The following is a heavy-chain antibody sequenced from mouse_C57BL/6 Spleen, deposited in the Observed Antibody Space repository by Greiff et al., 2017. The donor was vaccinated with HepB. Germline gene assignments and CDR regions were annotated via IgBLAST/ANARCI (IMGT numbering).Heavy chain of an antibody. V-gene: IGHV3-6*01. CDR2: ISYDGSN. Sequence: EVQRVESGPGLVKPSQSLSLTCSVTGYSITSGYYWNWIRQFPGNKLEWMGYISYDGSNNYNPSLKNRISITRDTSKNQFFLKLNSVTTEDTATYYCARGDYSNYRFAYWGQGTLVTVSA. J-gene: IGHJ3*01. CDR3: ARGDYSNYRFAY. D-gene: IGHD2-5*01. CDR1: GYSITSGYY.